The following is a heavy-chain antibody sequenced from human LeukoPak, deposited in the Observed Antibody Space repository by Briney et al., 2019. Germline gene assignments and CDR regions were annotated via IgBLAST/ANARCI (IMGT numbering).Heavy chain of an antibody. J-gene: IGHJ6*03. V-gene: IGHV1-18*01. CDR2: ISAYNGNT. CDR1: GYTFTSYG. D-gene: IGHD3-10*01. CDR3: PRRVGTTYGSGYYYYYYYMDV. Sequence: ASVKVSCKASGYTFTSYGISWVRQAPGQGLEWMGWISAYNGNTNYAQKLQGRVTMTTDTSTSTAYMELRSLRSDETAVYRCPRRVGTTYGSGYYYYYYYMDVWGKGTTVTVSS.